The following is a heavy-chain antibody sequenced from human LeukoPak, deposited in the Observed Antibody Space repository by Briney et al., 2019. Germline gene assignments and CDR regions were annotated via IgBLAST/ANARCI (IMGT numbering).Heavy chain of an antibody. V-gene: IGHV4-39*01. Sequence: PSETLSLTCTVSGGSISSSSYYWGWIRQPPGKGLEWIGSIYYSGSTYYNPSLKSRVTISVDTSKNQFSLKLSSVTAADTAVYYCARHGGYGTPYYYMDVWGKGTTVTISS. CDR2: IYYSGST. CDR1: GGSISSSSYY. J-gene: IGHJ6*03. CDR3: ARHGGYGTPYYYMDV. D-gene: IGHD5-18*01.